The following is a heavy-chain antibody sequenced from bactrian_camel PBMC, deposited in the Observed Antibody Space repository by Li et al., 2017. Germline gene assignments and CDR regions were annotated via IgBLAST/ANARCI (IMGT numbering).Heavy chain of an antibody. CDR3: AAGQWSGRTLDERRYTY. V-gene: IGHV3S6*01. CDR2: IYTANGAE. CDR1: GYTHNNNW. J-gene: IGHJ4*01. Sequence: QVQLVESGGGSVQTGGSLRLSCTASGYTHNNNWGWFRQAPGKEREGVAGIYTANGAEYYTDSVKGRFTISEDDANNAVYLQMNSLKPEDTAMYYCAAGQWSGRTLDERRYTYCGQGTQVTVS. D-gene: IGHD7*01.